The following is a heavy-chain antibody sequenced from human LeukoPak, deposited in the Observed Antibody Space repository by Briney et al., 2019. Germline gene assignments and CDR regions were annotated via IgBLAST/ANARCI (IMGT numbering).Heavy chain of an antibody. V-gene: IGHV1-24*01. CDR2: FDPEDGET. D-gene: IGHD3-16*02. J-gene: IGHJ4*02. CDR3: ATPYYDYVWGSYRRPFDY. CDR1: GYTLTELS. Sequence: GASVKVSCKVSGYTLTELSMHWVRQAPGKGLEWMGGFDPEDGETIYAQKFQGRVTKTEDTSTDTAYMELSSLRSEDTAVYYCATPYYDYVWGSYRRPFDYWGQGTLVTVSS.